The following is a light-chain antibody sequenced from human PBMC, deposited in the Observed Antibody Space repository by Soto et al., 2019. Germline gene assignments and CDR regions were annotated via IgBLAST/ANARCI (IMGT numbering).Light chain of an antibody. CDR2: EVS. J-gene: IGLJ1*01. CDR1: NSDVGIYDF. CDR3: ISYTSDDVRYV. V-gene: IGLV2-14*01. Sequence: QSALTQPASVSGTPGQSITISCTGSNSDVGIYDFVSWYQHHPGRAPKLIVSEVSHRPSGVSNRFSGSNSCNTASLTISGLQSEEEADYYCISYTSDDVRYVFGTGTKLTVL.